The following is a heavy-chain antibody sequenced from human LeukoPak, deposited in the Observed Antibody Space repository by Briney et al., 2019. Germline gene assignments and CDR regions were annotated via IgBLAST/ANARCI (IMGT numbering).Heavy chain of an antibody. J-gene: IGHJ4*02. CDR2: IKQDGSEK. CDR1: GFTFSSYW. Sequence: GGSLRLSCAASGFTFSSYWMSWVRQAPGKGLEWVANIKQDGSEKYYVDSVKGRFTISRDNAKNSLYLQINSLRAEDTALYYCAKDIGYQPLLYQNWGQGTLVTVSS. D-gene: IGHD2-2*02. CDR3: AKDIGYQPLLYQN. V-gene: IGHV3-7*03.